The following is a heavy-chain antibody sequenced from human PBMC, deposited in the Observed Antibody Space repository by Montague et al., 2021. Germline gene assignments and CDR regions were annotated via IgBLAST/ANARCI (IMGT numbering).Heavy chain of an antibody. D-gene: IGHD6-19*01. V-gene: IGHV4-61*01. J-gene: IGHJ4*02. Sequence: SETLPLTCNVSGGSVSTGNYYWTWIRQPPGKELEWIGYIYYTGSSKCNPSLESRVTISISTSKKQFTLKLSSVTAADTAVYYCARGQWLVPYYLDSWGQGTLVTVSS. CDR3: ARGQWLVPYYLDS. CDR1: GGSVSTGNYY. CDR2: IYYTGSS.